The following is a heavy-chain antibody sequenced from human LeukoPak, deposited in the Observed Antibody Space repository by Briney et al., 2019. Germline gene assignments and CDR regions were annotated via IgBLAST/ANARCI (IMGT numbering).Heavy chain of an antibody. D-gene: IGHD3-10*01. Sequence: GGSLRLSRAASGFTFSSYAMSWVRQAPGRGLEWVSAISGSGGSTYYADSVKGRFTISRDNSKNTLYLQMNSLRAEDTAVYYCAKDPFFGDYYYYYMDVWGKGTTVTVSS. V-gene: IGHV3-23*01. CDR2: ISGSGGST. J-gene: IGHJ6*03. CDR3: AKDPFFGDYYYYYMDV. CDR1: GFTFSSYA.